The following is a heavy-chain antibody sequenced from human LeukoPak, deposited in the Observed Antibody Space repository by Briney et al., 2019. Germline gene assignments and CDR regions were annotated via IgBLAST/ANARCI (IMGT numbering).Heavy chain of an antibody. V-gene: IGHV5-51*01. CDR3: ARLPTYYDFWSDPFDY. Sequence: GESLKISCKGSGYSFTSYWIGWVRQMPGKGLEWMGIIYPGDSDTRYSPSFQGQVTISADKSISTAYLQWSSLKASDTAMYYCARLPTYYDFWSDPFDYWGQGTLVTVSS. CDR1: GYSFTSYW. D-gene: IGHD3-3*01. J-gene: IGHJ4*02. CDR2: IYPGDSDT.